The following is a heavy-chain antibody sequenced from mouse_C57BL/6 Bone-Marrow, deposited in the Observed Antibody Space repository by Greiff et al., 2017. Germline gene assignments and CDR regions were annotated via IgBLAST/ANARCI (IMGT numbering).Heavy chain of an antibody. V-gene: IGHV2-9-1*01. CDR2: IWTGGGT. CDR1: GFSLTSYA. D-gene: IGHD2-4*01. Sequence: QVQLQQSGPGLVAPSQSLSITCTVSGFSLTSYAISWVRQPPGKGLEWLGVIWTGGGTNYNSALKSRLSISKDNSKSQVFLNMNRLQTDDTARYDCARDDYDTVAYWGQGTLVTVSA. CDR3: ARDDYDTVAY. J-gene: IGHJ3*01.